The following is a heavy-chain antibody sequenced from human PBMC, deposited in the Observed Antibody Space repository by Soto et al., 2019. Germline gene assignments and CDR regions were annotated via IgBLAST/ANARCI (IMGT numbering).Heavy chain of an antibody. J-gene: IGHJ1*01. D-gene: IGHD4-17*01. CDR2: IIPIFGTA. CDR1: GGTFSSYA. V-gene: IGHV1-69*01. CDR3: ARDRDYGGNSGGGPGYFQH. Sequence: QVQLVQSGAEVKKPGSSVKVSCKASGGTFSSYAISWVRQAPGQGLEWMGGIIPIFGTANYAQKFQGRVTITADESTSTAYMELSSLRSEDTAVYYCARDRDYGGNSGGGPGYFQHWGQGTLVTVSS.